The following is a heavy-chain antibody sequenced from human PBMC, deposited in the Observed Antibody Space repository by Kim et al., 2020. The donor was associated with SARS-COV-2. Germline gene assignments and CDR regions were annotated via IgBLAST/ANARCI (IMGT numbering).Heavy chain of an antibody. J-gene: IGHJ6*02. CDR2: ISYDGSNK. Sequence: GGSLRLSCAASGFTFSIYAMHWVRQAPGKGLEWVAVISYDGSNKYYANSVKGRFTISRDNSKNTLYLQINSLRPEDTAVYYCARAYSGNYYYGMDVWGQGTTVTVSS. D-gene: IGHD1-26*01. V-gene: IGHV3-30*04. CDR1: GFTFSIYA. CDR3: ARAYSGNYYYGMDV.